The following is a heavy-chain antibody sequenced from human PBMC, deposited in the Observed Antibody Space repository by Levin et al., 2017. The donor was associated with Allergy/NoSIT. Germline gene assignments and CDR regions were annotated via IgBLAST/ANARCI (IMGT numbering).Heavy chain of an antibody. J-gene: IGHJ5*02. CDR3: ARESLPEYSGGSYTYWFEP. Sequence: GSLRLSCTVSGDSIRSYYWSWIRQPPGKGLEWIGYIYYSGSTNYNPSLKSRVTMSVDTSKNQFSLKLRSVTAADTAVYFCARESLPEYSGGSYTYWFEPWGQGTLVIVSS. CDR2: IYYSGST. D-gene: IGHD2-15*01. V-gene: IGHV4-59*01. CDR1: GDSIRSYY.